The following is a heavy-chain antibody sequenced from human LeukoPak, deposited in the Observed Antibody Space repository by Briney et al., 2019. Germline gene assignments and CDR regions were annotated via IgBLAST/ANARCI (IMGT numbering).Heavy chain of an antibody. J-gene: IGHJ4*02. CDR1: GGSFSGYY. D-gene: IGHD6-13*01. Sequence: SETLSLTCAVYGGSFSGYYWSWIRQPPGKGLEWIGEINHSGSTNYNPSLKSRVTISVDTSKNQFSLKLSSVTAADTAVYYCARARDSSSWSPFDYWGQGTLVTVSS. CDR2: INHSGST. CDR3: ARARDSSSWSPFDY. V-gene: IGHV4-34*01.